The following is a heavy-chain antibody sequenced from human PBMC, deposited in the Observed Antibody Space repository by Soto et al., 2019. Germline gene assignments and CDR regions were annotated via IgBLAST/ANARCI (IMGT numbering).Heavy chain of an antibody. V-gene: IGHV4-59*01. CDR1: GGSISSYY. D-gene: IGHD3-3*01. J-gene: IGHJ6*02. Sequence: KPSETLSLTCTVSGGSISSYYWSWIRQPPGKGLEWIGYIYYSGSTNYNPSLKSRVTISVDTSKNQFSLKLSSVTAADTAVYYCARDGYYDFWSGRYYYYYGMDVWGQGTTVTVSS. CDR3: ARDGYYDFWSGRYYYYYGMDV. CDR2: IYYSGST.